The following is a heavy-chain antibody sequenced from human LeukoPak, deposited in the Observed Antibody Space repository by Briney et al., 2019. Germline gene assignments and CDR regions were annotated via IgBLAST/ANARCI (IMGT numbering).Heavy chain of an antibody. CDR1: GYTFTSCG. V-gene: IGHV1-18*01. CDR2: ISAYNGNT. D-gene: IGHD1-26*01. J-gene: IGHJ4*02. Sequence: ASVKVSCKASGYTFTSCGISWVRQAPGQGLEWMGWISAYNGNTNYAQKLQGRVTMTTDTSTSTAYMELRSLRSDDTAVYYCARDQRLVGATRLAYRGQGTLVTVSS. CDR3: ARDQRLVGATRLAY.